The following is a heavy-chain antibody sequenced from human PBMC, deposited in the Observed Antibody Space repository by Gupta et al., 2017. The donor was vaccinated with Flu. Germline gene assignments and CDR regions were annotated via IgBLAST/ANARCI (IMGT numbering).Heavy chain of an antibody. Sequence: EVQLVESGGGLVQPGRSLRHSCAVSGFTFSSYEMNWVRQAPGKGLEWISYMSDSGDTVYYADSVKGRFTISRDNAKSSLFLQMNSLRVEDTAVYYCARDLYAYGSYWGQGTLVTVSS. J-gene: IGHJ4*02. V-gene: IGHV3-48*03. D-gene: IGHD3-10*01. CDR3: ARDLYAYGSY. CDR2: MSDSGDTV. CDR1: GFTFSSYE.